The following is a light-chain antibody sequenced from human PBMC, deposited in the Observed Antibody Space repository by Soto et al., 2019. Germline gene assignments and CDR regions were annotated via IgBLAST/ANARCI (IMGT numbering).Light chain of an antibody. J-gene: IGLJ1*01. V-gene: IGLV2-14*01. Sequence: QSALTQPASVSGSPGQSITISCTGTSSDVGGYNYVSWYQQHPGKAPKLMISEVSNRPSGVSNRFSGSKSGNTASPTISGLQAEDEADYCCSSYTSSSTYVFGTGTKVTVL. CDR3: SSYTSSSTYV. CDR1: SSDVGGYNY. CDR2: EVS.